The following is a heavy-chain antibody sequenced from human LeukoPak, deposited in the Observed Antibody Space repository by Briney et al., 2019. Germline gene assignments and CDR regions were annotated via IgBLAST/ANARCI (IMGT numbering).Heavy chain of an antibody. J-gene: IGHJ5*02. Sequence: ASLKVSCTASGYTFTGYCMHWVRQAPGQGLEWMGWIDRHSGGTNYAQNVQGRVTMTRDTSISTAYMELSRLRTDDTAVYYCARGVVLNMVRAAKNNWFDLWGQGTLVTVSS. CDR3: ARGVVLNMVRAAKNNWFDL. D-gene: IGHD3-10*01. CDR1: GYTFTGYC. CDR2: IDRHSGGT. V-gene: IGHV1-2*02.